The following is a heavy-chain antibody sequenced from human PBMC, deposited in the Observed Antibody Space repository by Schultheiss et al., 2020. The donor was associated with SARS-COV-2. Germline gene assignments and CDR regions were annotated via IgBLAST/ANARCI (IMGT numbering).Heavy chain of an antibody. Sequence: GGSLRLSCSGSGFTFDNFAMHWVRQAPGKGLEWVSAISGSGGSTYYADSVKGRFTISRDDSKNTLYLQMNSLRAEDTAVYYCAKDKLAVAYYYYGMDVWGQGTTVTVSS. CDR2: ISGSGGST. CDR1: GFTFDNFA. J-gene: IGHJ6*02. V-gene: IGHV3-23*01. D-gene: IGHD6-19*01. CDR3: AKDKLAVAYYYYGMDV.